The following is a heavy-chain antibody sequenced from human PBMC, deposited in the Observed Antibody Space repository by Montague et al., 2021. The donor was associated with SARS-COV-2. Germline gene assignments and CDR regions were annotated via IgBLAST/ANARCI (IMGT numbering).Heavy chain of an antibody. Sequence: CAISGDSVSTNNTTWNWVRQSPSGDLEWLGRTYFRPKWYNDYAVSVKSRITINPGPSKNQFSLQLKSVTPKDTAIYFCGRVFAPAGTFDFWGQGTLVTVSS. CDR3: GRVFAPAGTFDF. V-gene: IGHV6-1*01. CDR2: TYFRPKWYN. J-gene: IGHJ4*02. D-gene: IGHD6-13*01. CDR1: GDSVSTNNTT.